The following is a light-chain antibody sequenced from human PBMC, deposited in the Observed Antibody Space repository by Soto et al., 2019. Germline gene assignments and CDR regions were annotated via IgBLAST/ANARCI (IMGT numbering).Light chain of an antibody. J-gene: IGKJ1*01. CDR2: WAS. Sequence: DIVMTQSPDSLAVSLGERATINCKSSQSVLYSSNNKNYLAWYQQKPGQPPKLLIYWASTRESGVPDRFSGSGSGTDFTLTISSLQAEDVAVYYCQQYYSTPRTVGQGTTVDIK. CDR1: QSVLYSSNNKNY. CDR3: QQYYSTPRT. V-gene: IGKV4-1*01.